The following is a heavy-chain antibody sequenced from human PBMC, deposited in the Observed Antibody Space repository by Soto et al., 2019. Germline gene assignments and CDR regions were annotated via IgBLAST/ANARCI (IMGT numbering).Heavy chain of an antibody. Sequence: EVQLLESGGGLVQPGGSLRLSCADSGFTFSSYAMSWVRQAPGKGLEWVSAISGSGGSTYYADSVKGRFTISRDNSKNTLYLQMNSLRAEDTAVYYCATYNWNDRGPFDYWGQRTLVTVSS. CDR1: GFTFSSYA. CDR2: ISGSGGST. D-gene: IGHD1-1*01. CDR3: ATYNWNDRGPFDY. V-gene: IGHV3-23*01. J-gene: IGHJ4*02.